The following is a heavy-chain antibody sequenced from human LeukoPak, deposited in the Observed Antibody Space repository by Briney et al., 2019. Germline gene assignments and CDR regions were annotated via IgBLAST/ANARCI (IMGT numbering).Heavy chain of an antibody. J-gene: IGHJ4*02. CDR3: ASLSSGWFKAFDY. Sequence: PGGSLRLSCAASGFTFSDYYMSWIRQAPGKGLEWVSYISSSGSTIYYADSVKGRFTISRDNAKNSVYLQMNSLRAEDTAVYYCASLSSGWFKAFDYWGQGTLVTVSS. V-gene: IGHV3-11*01. D-gene: IGHD6-19*01. CDR1: GFTFSDYY. CDR2: ISSSGSTI.